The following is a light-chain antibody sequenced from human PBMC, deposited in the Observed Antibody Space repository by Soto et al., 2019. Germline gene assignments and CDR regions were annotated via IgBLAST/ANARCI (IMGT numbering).Light chain of an antibody. CDR2: DAS. CDR3: QQYNSYSPKLT. J-gene: IGKJ4*01. V-gene: IGKV1-5*01. CDR1: QSISSW. Sequence: DIQMTQSPSTLSASVGDRVTITCRASQSISSWLAWYRQKPGKAPKLLIYDASSLESGVPSRFSGSGSGTEFTLTISSLQPDDFATYYCQQYNSYSPKLTFGGGTKVDIK.